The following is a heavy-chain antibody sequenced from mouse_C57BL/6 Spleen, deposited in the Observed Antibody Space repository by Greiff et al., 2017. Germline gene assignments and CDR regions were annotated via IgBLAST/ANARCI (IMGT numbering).Heavy chain of an antibody. CDR2: IDPENGDT. V-gene: IGHV14-4*01. CDR1: GFNIKDDY. D-gene: IGHD1-1*01. CDR3: TTLYYYGSRGFAY. J-gene: IGHJ3*01. Sequence: VQLQQSGAELVRPGASVKLSCTASGFNIKDDYMHWVKQRPEQGLEWIGWIDPENGDTEYASKFQGKATITADTSSNTAYLQLSSLTSEDTAVYYCTTLYYYGSRGFAYWGQGTLVTVSA.